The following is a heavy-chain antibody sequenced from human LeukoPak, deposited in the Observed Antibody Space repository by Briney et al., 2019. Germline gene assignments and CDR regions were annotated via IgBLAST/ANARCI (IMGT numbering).Heavy chain of an antibody. CDR1: GGSISSSSYY. CDR3: ARGLAAAGTFWEYYYYMDV. CDR2: IYYSGST. D-gene: IGHD6-13*01. V-gene: IGHV4-39*07. Sequence: SETLSLTCTVSGGSISSSSYYWGWIRQPPGKGLEWIGSIYYSGSTYYNPSLKSRVTISVDTSKNQFSLELSSVTAADTAVYYCARGLAAAGTFWEYYYYMDVWGKGTTVTVSS. J-gene: IGHJ6*03.